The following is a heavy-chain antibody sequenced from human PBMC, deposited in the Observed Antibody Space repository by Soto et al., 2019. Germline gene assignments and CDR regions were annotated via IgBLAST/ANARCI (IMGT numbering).Heavy chain of an antibody. D-gene: IGHD1-1*01. CDR2: ISAYNGNT. Sequence: GESLKISCKASGYTFTSYGISWVRQAPGQGLEWMGWISAYNGNTNYAQKLQGRVTMTTDTSTSTAYMELRSLRSDDTAVYYCARVPTSGYYYYYGMDVWGQGTTVTVSS. CDR1: GYTFTSYG. V-gene: IGHV1-18*01. J-gene: IGHJ6*02. CDR3: ARVPTSGYYYYYGMDV.